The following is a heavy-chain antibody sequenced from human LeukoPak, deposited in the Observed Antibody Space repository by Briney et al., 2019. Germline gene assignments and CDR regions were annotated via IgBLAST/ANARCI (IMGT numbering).Heavy chain of an antibody. D-gene: IGHD2-2*02. J-gene: IGHJ6*03. V-gene: IGHV3-30*02. Sequence: GGSLRLSCAASGFTYSSYGMHWVHQAPGKGLEWVAFIRYDGSNKYYADSVKGRFTISRDNSKNTLYLQMNSLRAEDTAVYYCAIVVVPAAILGKRSMDVWGKGTTVTVSS. CDR1: GFTYSSYG. CDR2: IRYDGSNK. CDR3: AIVVVPAAILGKRSMDV.